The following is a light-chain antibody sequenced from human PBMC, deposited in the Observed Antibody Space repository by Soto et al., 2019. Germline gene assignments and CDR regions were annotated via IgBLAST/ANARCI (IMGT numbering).Light chain of an antibody. V-gene: IGKV3-20*01. CDR1: QSVSSSY. J-gene: IGKJ2*01. CDR3: QQYGSSPPYT. Sequence: EIVLTQSPGTLSLSPGERATLSCRASQSVSSSYLAWYQQKPGQAPRLLIYGASNRATGIPDRFSASGSGTDFTLTSSRLEPEDFAVYYCQQYGSSPPYTFGQGTKLEIK. CDR2: GAS.